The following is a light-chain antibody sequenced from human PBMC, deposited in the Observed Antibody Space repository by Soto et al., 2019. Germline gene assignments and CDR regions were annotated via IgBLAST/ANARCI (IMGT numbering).Light chain of an antibody. J-gene: IGKJ5*01. CDR3: QQSYSTIIK. V-gene: IGKV1-39*01. CDR1: QSISSY. Sequence: IQMTQSPSSRSACVGYIGTIAFRASQSISSYLNWYQQKPGKAPKLLIYAASSLQSGVPSRFSGSGSGTDFTLTISSLQPEDFATYYCQQSYSTIIKFGQGTRLEI. CDR2: AAS.